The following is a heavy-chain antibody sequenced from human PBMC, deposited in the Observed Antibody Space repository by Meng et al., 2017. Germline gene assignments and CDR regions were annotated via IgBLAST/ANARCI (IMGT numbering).Heavy chain of an antibody. V-gene: IGHV1-8*03. Sequence: QVQLVPSGAEVKKPGASVKVSCKASGYIFTSYDINWVRQATGQGLEWMGWMNPNSGNTGYAQKFQGRVTITRNTSISTAYMELSSLRSEDTAVYYCVKDPDENYYGIIDYWGQGTLVTVSS. D-gene: IGHD3-10*01. CDR1: GYIFTSYD. CDR2: MNPNSGNT. CDR3: VKDPDENYYGIIDY. J-gene: IGHJ4*02.